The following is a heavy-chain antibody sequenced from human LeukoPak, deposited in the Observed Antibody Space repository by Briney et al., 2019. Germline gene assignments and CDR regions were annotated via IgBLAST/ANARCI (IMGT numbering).Heavy chain of an antibody. CDR1: GLTFSSYS. CDR2: ISSSSSYI. V-gene: IGHV3-21*01. Sequence: PGGSLRLSCAASGLTFSSYSMNWVRQAPGKGLEWVSSISSSSSYIYYADSVKGRFTISRDNAKNSLYLQMNSLRAEDTAVYYCARDLTYYDFWSGYRQYYFDYWGQGTLVTVSS. CDR3: ARDLTYYDFWSGYRQYYFDY. D-gene: IGHD3-3*01. J-gene: IGHJ4*02.